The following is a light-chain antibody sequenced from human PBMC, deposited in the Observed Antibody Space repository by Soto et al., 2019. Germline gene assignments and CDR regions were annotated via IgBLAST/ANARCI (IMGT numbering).Light chain of an antibody. J-gene: IGLJ3*02. CDR3: QVWDSDSDHWV. Sequence: SYELTQPPSVSVAPGQTARISCGGNNIGDQSVHWYQQRPGRAPVVVVYDDTDRPSGIPERFSGSNSGNTATLTISGVEAGDDADFYCQVWDSDSDHWVFGGGTQLTVL. V-gene: IGLV3-21*02. CDR2: DDT. CDR1: NIGDQS.